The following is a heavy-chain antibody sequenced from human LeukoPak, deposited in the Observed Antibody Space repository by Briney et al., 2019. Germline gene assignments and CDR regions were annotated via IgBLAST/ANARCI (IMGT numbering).Heavy chain of an antibody. V-gene: IGHV3-7*03. J-gene: IGHJ4*02. CDR2: IKQDGSEK. D-gene: IGHD6-6*01. CDR3: ASAGGDSRSPLPFYY. CDR1: GFTFGSYW. Sequence: GGSLRLSCAASGFTFGSYWMSWVRQAPGKGLEWVANIKQDGSEKYYVDSVKGRFTISRDNAENSLSLQMNSLRAEDTAVYYCASAGGDSRSPLPFYYWGQGTLVTVSS.